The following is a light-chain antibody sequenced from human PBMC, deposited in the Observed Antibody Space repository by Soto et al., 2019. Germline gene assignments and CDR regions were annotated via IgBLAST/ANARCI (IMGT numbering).Light chain of an antibody. CDR3: QQYGSSPPWT. Sequence: EIVLTQSPGTLSLSPGERATLSCRASQSVSSTYLAWYQQKPGQAPRLFIYGASSRATGIPDRFSGSGSGTDFTLTISRLGPEDFAVYYCQQYGSSPPWTFGQGTKVEIK. CDR2: GAS. V-gene: IGKV3-20*01. CDR1: QSVSSTY. J-gene: IGKJ1*01.